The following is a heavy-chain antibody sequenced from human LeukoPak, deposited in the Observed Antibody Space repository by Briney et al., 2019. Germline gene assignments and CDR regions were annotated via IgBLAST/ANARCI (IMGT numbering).Heavy chain of an antibody. D-gene: IGHD3-10*01. J-gene: IGHJ4*02. CDR1: GYTFSSYG. Sequence: GASVKVSCKASGYTFSSYGISWVRQAPGQGLEWMGLSSAYNGNTNYRQKLQGRVTTTTDKCTGTAYMDLRSLRSADTAIYYCARDSPDGSGSYYNDSPDYWGQGTLVTVSS. V-gene: IGHV1-18*01. CDR2: SSAYNGNT. CDR3: ARDSPDGSGSYYNDSPDY.